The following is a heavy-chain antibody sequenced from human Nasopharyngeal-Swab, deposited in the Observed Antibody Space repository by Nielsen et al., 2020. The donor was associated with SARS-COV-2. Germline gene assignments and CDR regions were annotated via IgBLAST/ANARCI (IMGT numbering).Heavy chain of an antibody. V-gene: IGHV5-10-1*01. CDR3: ARQFRGYYDSSGPLSWFDP. J-gene: IGHJ5*02. D-gene: IGHD3-22*01. CDR2: IDPSDSYT. Sequence: VRQMPGKGLEWMGRIDPSDSYTNYSPSFQGHVTISADKSFSTAYLQWSSLKASDTAMYYCARQFRGYYDSSGPLSWFDPWGQGTLVTVSS.